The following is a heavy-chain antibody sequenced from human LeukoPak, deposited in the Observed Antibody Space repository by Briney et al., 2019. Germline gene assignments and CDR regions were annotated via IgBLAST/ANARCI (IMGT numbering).Heavy chain of an antibody. CDR2: MNPNSGNT. V-gene: IGHV1-8*01. D-gene: IGHD3-16*02. Sequence: ASVKVSCKASGYTFTSYDINWVRQATGQGLEWMGWMNPNSGNTGYAQKFQGRVTMTRNTSISTAYMELSSLRSEDTAVYYCAKDLVLRLGELSSWTSYYFDYWGQGTLVTVSS. J-gene: IGHJ4*02. CDR3: AKDLVLRLGELSSWTSYYFDY. CDR1: GYTFTSYD.